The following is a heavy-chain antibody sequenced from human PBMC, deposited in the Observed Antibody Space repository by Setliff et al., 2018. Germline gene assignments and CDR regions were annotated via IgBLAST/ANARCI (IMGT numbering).Heavy chain of an antibody. CDR3: ASAPLLYSDSSGLSGTFDI. CDR1: GGSISSGDYY. J-gene: IGHJ3*02. Sequence: SETLSLTCTVSGGSISSGDYYWSWIRQPPGKGLEFVGYIYYSGSTNYNPSLKSRVTISIGTSKNQFSLKVNSVTAADTAVYYCASAPLLYSDSSGLSGTFDIWGQGTMVTVSS. D-gene: IGHD3-22*01. V-gene: IGHV4-30-4*08. CDR2: IYYSGST.